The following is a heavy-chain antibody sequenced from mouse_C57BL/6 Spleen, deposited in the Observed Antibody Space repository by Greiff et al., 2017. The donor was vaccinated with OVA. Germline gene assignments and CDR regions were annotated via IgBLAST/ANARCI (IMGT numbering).Heavy chain of an antibody. CDR1: GYAFSSSW. CDR2: IYPGDGDT. Sequence: VKLQESGPELVKPGASVKISCKASGYAFSSSWMNWVKQRPGKGLEWIGRIYPGDGDTNYNGKFKGKATLTADKSSSTAYMQLSSLTSEDSAVYFCAREGDVYVYWGQGSTLTVSS. D-gene: IGHD2-3*01. V-gene: IGHV1-82*01. CDR3: AREGDVYVY. J-gene: IGHJ2*01.